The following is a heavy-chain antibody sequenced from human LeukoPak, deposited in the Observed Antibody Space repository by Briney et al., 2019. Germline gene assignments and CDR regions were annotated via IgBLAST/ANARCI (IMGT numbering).Heavy chain of an antibody. V-gene: IGHV3-15*01. Sequence: GGSLRLSCAASGFTFSDYGMDWVRQVPGKGLEWLGRIKSKSDGGTTDYAAPVRGRFFISRDDSKDTLYVQMNSLKTEDIGIYYCTRVLMTCRGGGYSYWILPWCRGHLVPVSS. D-gene: IGHD2-15*01. CDR3: TRVLMTCRGGGYSYWILP. CDR2: IKSKSDGGTT. CDR1: GFTFSDYG. J-gene: IGHJ4*02.